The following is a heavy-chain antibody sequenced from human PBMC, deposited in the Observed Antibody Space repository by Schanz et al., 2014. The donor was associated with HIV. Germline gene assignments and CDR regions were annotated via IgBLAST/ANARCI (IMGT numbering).Heavy chain of an antibody. Sequence: VQLGESGGGVIQPGGSLRLSCVASGFTFSDFGMSWIRQGPGKGLEGVSCIRSRGYIVHYADSVKGRFTISRDKSKNTLYLQMNSLRAEDTAVYYCAKFGRLLGNFDDWGQGTLVTVSS. V-gene: IGHV3-23*04. CDR2: IRSRGYIV. CDR1: GFTFSDFG. J-gene: IGHJ4*02. CDR3: AKFGRLLGNFDD. D-gene: IGHD2-15*01.